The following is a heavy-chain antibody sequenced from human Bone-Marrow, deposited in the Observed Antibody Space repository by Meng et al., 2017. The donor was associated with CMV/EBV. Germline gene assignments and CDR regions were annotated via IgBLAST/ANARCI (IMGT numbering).Heavy chain of an antibody. Sequence: TLPLTCAVYGGSFSGYYWSWIRQPPGKGLEWIGEINHSGSTNYNPSLKSRVTIAVDTSKNQFSLKLSCVTAADTAVYYCARFHPKPMVRGVNGIDHWGQGTLVTVSS. CDR1: GGSFSGYY. D-gene: IGHD3-10*01. J-gene: IGHJ4*02. CDR3: ARFHPKPMVRGVNGIDH. CDR2: INHSGST. V-gene: IGHV4-34*01.